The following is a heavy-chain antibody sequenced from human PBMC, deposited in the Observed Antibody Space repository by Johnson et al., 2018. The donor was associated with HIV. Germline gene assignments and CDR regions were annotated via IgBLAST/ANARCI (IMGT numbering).Heavy chain of an antibody. Sequence: HVQLVESGGGVVQPGRSLRLSCAASGFTFSSYAMHWVRQAPGKGLEWVAVISYDGSNKYYADSVKGRVTISRDNAKNSLYLQMNSLRAEDTAVYYCARTPSLPGAFDIWGQGTMVTVSS. CDR1: GFTFSSYA. CDR2: ISYDGSNK. J-gene: IGHJ3*02. CDR3: ARTPSLPGAFDI. V-gene: IGHV3-30-3*01.